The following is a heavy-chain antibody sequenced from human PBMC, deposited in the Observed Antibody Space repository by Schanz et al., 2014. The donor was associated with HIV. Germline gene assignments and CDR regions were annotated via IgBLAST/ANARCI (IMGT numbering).Heavy chain of an antibody. J-gene: IGHJ3*02. V-gene: IGHV3-66*04. D-gene: IGHD5-18*01. CDR1: GFSFSSFS. CDR3: AIRTPMVTFGAFDI. CDR2: IYSAGTT. Sequence: EVQLVESGGGLVEPGGSLRLSCEASGFSFSSFSMNWVRQAPGKGLEWVSIIYSAGTTYYTDSVKGRFTISRDNSKNTLYLQMNSLGAEDTAVYFCAIRTPMVTFGAFDIWGRGTWVTVSS.